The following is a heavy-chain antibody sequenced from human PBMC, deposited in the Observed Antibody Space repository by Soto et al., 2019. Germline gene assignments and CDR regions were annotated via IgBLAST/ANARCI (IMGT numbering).Heavy chain of an antibody. CDR1: GFTFSSYW. D-gene: IGHD4-17*01. Sequence: EVQLVESGGGLVQPGGSLRLSCAASGFTFSSYWMHWVRQAPGKGLVWVSRINSDGSSTSYADSVKGRFTISRDNAKNTLYLQMNSLRAEDTAVYYCARAKRTVTTLNYYYYYGMDVWGQGTTVTVSS. CDR2: INSDGSST. V-gene: IGHV3-74*01. CDR3: ARAKRTVTTLNYYYYYGMDV. J-gene: IGHJ6*02.